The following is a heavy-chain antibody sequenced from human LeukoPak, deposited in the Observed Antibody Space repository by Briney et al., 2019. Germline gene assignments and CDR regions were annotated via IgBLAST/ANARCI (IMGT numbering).Heavy chain of an antibody. CDR3: ARDHYYDSSGYIDY. CDR2: ISYDGSNK. CDR1: GFTFSSYA. V-gene: IGHV3-30-3*01. J-gene: IGHJ4*02. D-gene: IGHD3-22*01. Sequence: GGSLRLSCAASGFTFSSYAMHWVRQAPGKGLEWVAVISYDGSNKYYADSVKGRFTISRDNSKNTLYLQMNSLRAEDTAVYYCARDHYYDSSGYIDYRGQGTLVTVSS.